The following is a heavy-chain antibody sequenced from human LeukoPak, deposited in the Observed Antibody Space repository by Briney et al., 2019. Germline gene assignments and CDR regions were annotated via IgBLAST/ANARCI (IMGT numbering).Heavy chain of an antibody. D-gene: IGHD2-2*02. V-gene: IGHV4-34*01. CDR3: ARGGPRGGVVPAAILHWFDP. J-gene: IGHJ5*02. Sequence: PSETLSLTCAVYGGSFSGYFWSWIREPPGKGVEWIGEIYISGSTNHNPPLNTRVTISVDTSKNQFSLKLSSVTAADTAVYYCARGGPRGGVVPAAILHWFDPWGQGTLVTVSS. CDR1: GGSFSGYF. CDR2: IYISGST.